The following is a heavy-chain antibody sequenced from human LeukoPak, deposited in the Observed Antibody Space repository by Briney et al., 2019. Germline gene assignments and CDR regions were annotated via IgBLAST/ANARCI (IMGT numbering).Heavy chain of an antibody. CDR2: IYTSGST. CDR1: GGSISSGSYY. J-gene: IGHJ3*02. V-gene: IGHV4-61*02. Sequence: PSQTLSLTCTVSGGSISSGSYYWSWIRQPAGKGLEWIGRIYTSGSTNYNPSLKSRVTISVDTSKNQSSLKLSSVTAADTAVYYCARVAMIVLTGAFDIWGQGTMVTVSS. CDR3: ARVAMIVLTGAFDI. D-gene: IGHD3-22*01.